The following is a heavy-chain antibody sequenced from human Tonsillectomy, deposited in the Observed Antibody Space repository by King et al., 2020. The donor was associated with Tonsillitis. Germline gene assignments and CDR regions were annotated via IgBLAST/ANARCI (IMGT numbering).Heavy chain of an antibody. CDR1: GFTFSSYG. CDR2: ISSDGSKK. D-gene: IGHD6-19*01. CDR3: AKARQWLVHFDY. Sequence: QLQESGGGVVQPGRSLRLSCAASGFTFSSYGIHWVRQAPGKGLEGVAVISSDGSKKYYADSVRGRFTISRDNSKNTLYLQMNSLRADDTAVYYCAKARQWLVHFDYWGQGTLVTVSS. V-gene: IGHV3-30*18. J-gene: IGHJ4*02.